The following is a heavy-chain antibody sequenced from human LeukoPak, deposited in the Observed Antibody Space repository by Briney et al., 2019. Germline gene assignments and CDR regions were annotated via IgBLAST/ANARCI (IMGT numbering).Heavy chain of an antibody. Sequence: GRSLRLSCTASGFTFGDYAMSWFRQAPGKGLEWVGFIRSKAYGGTTEYAASVKGRFTISRDDSKSIAYLQMNSLKTEDTAVYYCTRDKIIAVAGTLTSWFGPWGQGTLVTVSS. J-gene: IGHJ5*02. CDR1: GFTFGDYA. CDR2: IRSKAYGGTT. V-gene: IGHV3-49*03. D-gene: IGHD6-19*01. CDR3: TRDKIIAVAGTLTSWFGP.